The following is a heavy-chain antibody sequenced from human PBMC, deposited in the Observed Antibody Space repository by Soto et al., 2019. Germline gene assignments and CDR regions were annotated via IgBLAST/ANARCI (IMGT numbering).Heavy chain of an antibody. Sequence: PSETLSLTCTVSSGSISSTIYSWDWIRQPPGKGLEWIGSIFYSGSTYYNPSLKSRVTISVDTSKNQFSLKLSSVTAADTAVYYCAILRYFDWPFDYWGQGTLVTVSS. D-gene: IGHD3-9*01. CDR1: SGSISSTIYS. CDR3: AILRYFDWPFDY. J-gene: IGHJ4*02. V-gene: IGHV4-39*01. CDR2: IFYSGST.